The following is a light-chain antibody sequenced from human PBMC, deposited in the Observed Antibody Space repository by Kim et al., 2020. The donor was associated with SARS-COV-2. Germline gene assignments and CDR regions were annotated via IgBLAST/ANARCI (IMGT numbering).Light chain of an antibody. CDR3: LLFYSGVRV. CDR1: TGAVTSDHY. Sequence: PGGTITLTCGSSTGAVTSDHYPYWFQRKPRQAPRTLIYDVDNKHSGTPVRFSGSLLGGKAALTLSGAQPEDEAEYYCLLFYSGVRVFGGGTQLTVL. J-gene: IGLJ2*01. CDR2: DVD. V-gene: IGLV7-46*01.